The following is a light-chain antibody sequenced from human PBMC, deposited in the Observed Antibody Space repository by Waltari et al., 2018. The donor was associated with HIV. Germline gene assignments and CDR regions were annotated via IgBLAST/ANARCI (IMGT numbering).Light chain of an antibody. CDR1: QGISDY. CDR3: QQYYNTPRT. J-gene: IGKJ1*01. V-gene: IGKV1-NL1*01. CDR2: AAS. Sequence: DIPMSQAPSSLSASVRDRVTHTCRASQGISDYLAWYQQKPGKAPKVLLYAASRLQSGVPPRFSGGGSGTEYTLTITSLQPEDSATYYCQQYYNTPRTFGQGTKVEIK.